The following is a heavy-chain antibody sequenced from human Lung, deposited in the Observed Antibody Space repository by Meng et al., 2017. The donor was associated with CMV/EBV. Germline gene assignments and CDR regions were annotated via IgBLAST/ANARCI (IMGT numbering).Heavy chain of an antibody. V-gene: IGHV3-9*01. CDR3: TKGGGERVTFDAMDV. D-gene: IGHD2-21*02. J-gene: IGHJ6*02. CDR2: ISGNTGFI. Sequence: SXKISCTASGFTFDDFAMHWVRQSPGEGLEWVSGISGNTGFIGYADSVKGRFTISRDNAKKTLSLQINTLRAEDTALYYCTKGGGERVTFDAMDVWGQGTTVTFSS. CDR1: GFTFDDFA.